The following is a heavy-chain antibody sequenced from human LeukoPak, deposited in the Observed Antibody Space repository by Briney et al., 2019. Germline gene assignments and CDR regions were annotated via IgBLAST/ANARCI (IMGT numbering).Heavy chain of an antibody. J-gene: IGHJ4*02. CDR3: ARIRSAAATGD. CDR2: IDWDDGK. Sequence: SGPTLVNPTQTLTLTCTFSGFSLSVEEMSVTWIGQPPGKGLEWLARIDWDDGKYYNTSLRTRLTISRDTASNQVVLKMTNMDPVDTGTYYCARIRSAAATGDWGPGTLVTVSS. CDR1: GFSLSVEEMS. V-gene: IGHV2-70*11. D-gene: IGHD6-13*01.